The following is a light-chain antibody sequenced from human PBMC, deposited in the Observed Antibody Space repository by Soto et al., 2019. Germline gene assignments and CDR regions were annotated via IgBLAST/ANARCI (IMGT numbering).Light chain of an antibody. CDR3: HSYGRSLSGSV. CDR2: GNN. V-gene: IGLV1-40*01. CDR1: SSNIGAAYD. Sequence: QSVLTQPPSVSGAPGQRVTISFSGGSSNIGAAYDVHWYQQLPETAPKLLIYGNNIRPSGVPDRFSGSKSGTSSSLAIMGLQVEDGDDYYGHSYGRSLSGSVFGGGAQLPS. J-gene: IGLJ3*02.